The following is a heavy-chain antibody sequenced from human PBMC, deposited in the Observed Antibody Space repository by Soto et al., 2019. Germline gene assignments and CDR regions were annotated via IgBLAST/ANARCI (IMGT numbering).Heavy chain of an antibody. CDR3: ATRGPRGYCSGGSCYSGEYFQH. D-gene: IGHD2-15*01. CDR1: GFTFSSYG. CDR2: ISYDGSNK. Sequence: QVQLVESGGGVVQPGRSLRLSCAASGFTFSSYGMHWVRQAPGKGLEWVAVISYDGSNKYYADSVKGRFTISRDNSKNTLYLQMNSLRAEDTAVYYCATRGPRGYCSGGSCYSGEYFQHWGQGTLVTVSS. V-gene: IGHV3-30*03. J-gene: IGHJ1*01.